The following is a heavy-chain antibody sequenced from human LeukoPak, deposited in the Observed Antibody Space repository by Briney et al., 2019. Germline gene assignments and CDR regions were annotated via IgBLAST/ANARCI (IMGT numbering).Heavy chain of an antibody. D-gene: IGHD2-2*01. Sequence: PSETLSLTCTVSGGSISSSSYYWGWIRQPPGKGLEWIGYIYYSGSTNYNPSLKSRVTISVDTSKNQFSLKLSSVTAADTAVYYCARARGVYCSSNSCYGYYFDYWGQGTLVTVSS. J-gene: IGHJ4*02. CDR3: ARARGVYCSSNSCYGYYFDY. CDR2: IYYSGST. CDR1: GGSISSSSYY. V-gene: IGHV4-61*05.